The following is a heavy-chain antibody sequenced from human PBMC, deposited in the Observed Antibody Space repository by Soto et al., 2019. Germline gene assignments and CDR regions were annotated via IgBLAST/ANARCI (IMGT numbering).Heavy chain of an antibody. V-gene: IGHV1-69*12. CDR3: ATYPRRRGYYYGLDV. CDR1: GGTFSSYA. D-gene: IGHD4-17*01. Sequence: QVQLVQSGAEVKKPGSSVKVSCKASGGTFSSYAISWVRQAPGQGLEWMGGIIPIFGTANYAQKFQGRVTITADESTVTAYMERSSLRSEYTAVYYCATYPRRRGYYYGLDVWGQGTTVTVSS. J-gene: IGHJ6*02. CDR2: IIPIFGTA.